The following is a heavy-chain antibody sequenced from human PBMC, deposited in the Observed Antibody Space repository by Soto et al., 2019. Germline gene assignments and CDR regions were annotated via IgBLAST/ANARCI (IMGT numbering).Heavy chain of an antibody. CDR1: GSSINSSGYY. D-gene: IGHD6-19*01. Sequence: SETLSLTCTVSGSSINSSGYYWGWIRQPPGKGLEWIGSMFYGGSTYYNPSLKSRVTVSVDTSKNQFSLNLRSVTTADTAIYYCARVGSSGWSPDYWGQGTLVTVSS. V-gene: IGHV4-39*01. J-gene: IGHJ4*02. CDR3: ARVGSSGWSPDY. CDR2: MFYGGST.